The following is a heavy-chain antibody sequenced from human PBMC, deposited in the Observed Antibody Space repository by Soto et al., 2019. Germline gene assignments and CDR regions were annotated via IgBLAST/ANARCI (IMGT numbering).Heavy chain of an antibody. CDR2: ISSDVNYK. Sequence: QVQLVESGGGVVQPGRSLRLSCAASGFTFSSYALHWVRQAPGKGLDWLAVISSDVNYKYYANSVTGRFTISRDNSKNTLYLQMNSLRAEDTAVDYCARQKKRGVWLFDFWGQGTLVTVSS. CDR1: GFTFSSYA. D-gene: IGHD5-12*01. J-gene: IGHJ4*02. CDR3: ARQKKRGVWLFDF. V-gene: IGHV3-30-3*01.